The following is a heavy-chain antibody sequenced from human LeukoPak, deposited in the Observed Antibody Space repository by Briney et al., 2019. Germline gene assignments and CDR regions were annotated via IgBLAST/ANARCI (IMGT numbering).Heavy chain of an antibody. J-gene: IGHJ4*02. V-gene: IGHV3-7*01. Sequence: PGWSLRLSCAASGFTFGGSWMTWVRQVPGKRLEWVANIKQDGEEKHYVDSVKGRFTIFRDNAKNSLYLQMTSLRPEDSAVYYCARDAPAGEKPEYFFDYWGQGTLVTVSS. CDR2: IKQDGEEK. CDR3: ARDAPAGEKPEYFFDY. CDR1: GFTFGGSW.